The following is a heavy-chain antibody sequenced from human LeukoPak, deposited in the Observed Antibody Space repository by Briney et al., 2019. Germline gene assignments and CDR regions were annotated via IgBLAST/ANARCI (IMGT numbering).Heavy chain of an antibody. CDR3: ATVGSYDSSGYYPL. CDR2: LRLEDGKK. J-gene: IGHJ4*02. CDR1: GYTFTEFA. D-gene: IGHD3-22*01. V-gene: IGHV1-24*01. Sequence: GASLRVSCGVSGYTFTEFAMHWVRQAPGKGLEWMAGLRLEDGKKNYAEKVKGRVTISGDKSTNTPYMQMSSLRSEDTAVYYCATVGSYDSSGYYPLWGQGTLVTVSS.